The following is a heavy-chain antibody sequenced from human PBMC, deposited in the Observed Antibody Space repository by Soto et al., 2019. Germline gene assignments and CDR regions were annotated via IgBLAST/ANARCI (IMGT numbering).Heavy chain of an antibody. Sequence: PVGSLRLSCAASGFTFSSYGMHWVRQAPGKGLEWVAVISYDGSNKYYADSVKGRFTISRDNSKNTLYLQMNSLRAEDTAVYYCAKDRGSGWNDAFDIWGQGTMVTVSS. CDR3: AKDRGSGWNDAFDI. D-gene: IGHD6-19*01. V-gene: IGHV3-30*18. J-gene: IGHJ3*02. CDR1: GFTFSSYG. CDR2: ISYDGSNK.